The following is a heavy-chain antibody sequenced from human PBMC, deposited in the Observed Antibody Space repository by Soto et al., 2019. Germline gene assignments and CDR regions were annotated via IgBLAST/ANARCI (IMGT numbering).Heavy chain of an antibody. CDR3: AASCVACRGFNYYGMDV. CDR1: GGSISSGGYY. CDR2: IYYSGST. Sequence: QVQLQESGPGLVKPSQTLSLTCTVSGGSISSGGYYWNWIRQHPGKGLEWIGYIYYSGSTYYNPSLQSRVTISVDTSKNQFSLKVSSVTAADTAVYYCAASCVACRGFNYYGMDVWGQGTTVTVSS. D-gene: IGHD5-12*01. V-gene: IGHV4-31*03. J-gene: IGHJ6*02.